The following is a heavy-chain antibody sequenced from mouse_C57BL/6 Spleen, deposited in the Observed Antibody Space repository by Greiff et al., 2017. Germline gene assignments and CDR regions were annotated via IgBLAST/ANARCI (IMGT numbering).Heavy chain of an antibody. D-gene: IGHD2-1*01. Sequence: QVHVKQPGAELVKPGASVKLSCKASGYTFTSYWMHWVKKRPGRGLEGIGRMDPNSGGTKYNEKFKNKATLTVDKPSSPAYMQLSSLTSEDSAVYYCERDGNYASYYFDYWGQGTTLTVSS. V-gene: IGHV1-72*01. CDR1: GYTFTSYW. J-gene: IGHJ2*01. CDR2: MDPNSGGT. CDR3: ERDGNYASYYFDY.